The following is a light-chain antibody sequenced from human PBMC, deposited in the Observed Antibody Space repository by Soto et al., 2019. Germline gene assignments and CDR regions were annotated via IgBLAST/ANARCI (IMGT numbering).Light chain of an antibody. Sequence: QSVLTQPPSASGTPGQTIAISCSGGSSNIGSHTVNWYQQLPGTAPRLLIYSNTQRPSGVPDRFSGSKSGTSASLAISGLRFELEGDYYCAAWDDSLNGVVFGGGTKRTVL. V-gene: IGLV1-44*01. CDR3: AAWDDSLNGVV. J-gene: IGLJ2*01. CDR2: SNT. CDR1: SSNIGSHT.